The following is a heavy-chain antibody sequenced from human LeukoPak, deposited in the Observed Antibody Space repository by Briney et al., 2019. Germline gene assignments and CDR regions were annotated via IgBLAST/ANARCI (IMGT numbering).Heavy chain of an antibody. D-gene: IGHD1-26*01. V-gene: IGHV3-23*01. Sequence: GGSLRLSCAASGLTFSSYAMSWVRQAPGKGLEWVSAISGSGDNTYYSDSVKGRFTISRDNAKNSLYLQMNSLRAEDTAVYYCARVSGSYSDGYFDYWGQGTLVTVSS. J-gene: IGHJ4*02. CDR3: ARVSGSYSDGYFDY. CDR1: GLTFSSYA. CDR2: ISGSGDNT.